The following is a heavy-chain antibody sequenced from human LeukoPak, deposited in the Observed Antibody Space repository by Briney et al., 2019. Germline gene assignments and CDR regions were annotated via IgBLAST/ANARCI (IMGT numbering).Heavy chain of an antibody. CDR3: ARLPSSNYATYDY. CDR1: GFTFSSYS. Sequence: PGGSLRLSCAASGFTFSSYSMNWVRQAPGKGLEWVSSISSSSSYIYYADSVKGRFTISRDNAKNSLYLQMNSLRGEDTAVYYCARLPSSNYATYDYWGQGTLVTVSS. V-gene: IGHV3-21*01. CDR2: ISSSSSYI. J-gene: IGHJ4*02. D-gene: IGHD4/OR15-4a*01.